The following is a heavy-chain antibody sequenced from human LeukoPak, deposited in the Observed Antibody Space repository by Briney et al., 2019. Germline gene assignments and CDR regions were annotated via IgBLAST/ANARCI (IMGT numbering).Heavy chain of an antibody. D-gene: IGHD6-13*01. CDR1: GYSFTNYV. Sequence: SVKVSCKASGYSFTNYVIISWVRQAPGQGLEWMGRIIPIFGTANYAQKFQGRVTITTDESTSTAYMELSSLRSEDTAVYYCARGLQQLFGNWFDPWGQGTLVTVSS. J-gene: IGHJ5*02. V-gene: IGHV1-69*05. CDR3: ARGLQQLFGNWFDP. CDR2: IIPIFGTA.